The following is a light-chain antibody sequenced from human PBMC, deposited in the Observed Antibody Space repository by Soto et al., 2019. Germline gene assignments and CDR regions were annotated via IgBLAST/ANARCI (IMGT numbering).Light chain of an antibody. Sequence: DIQMTQSPSSLSASVGDRVTITCQASQDISNYLNWYQQKPGKDPKLLIYDASNLETGVPSRFSGSGSGRDFTYAISSLQPEDIATYYCQQYDNLPPLTCGGGTKVEIK. J-gene: IGKJ4*01. CDR3: QQYDNLPPLT. V-gene: IGKV1-33*01. CDR2: DAS. CDR1: QDISNY.